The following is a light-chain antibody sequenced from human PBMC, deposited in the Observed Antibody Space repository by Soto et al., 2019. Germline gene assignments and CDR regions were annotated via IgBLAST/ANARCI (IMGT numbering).Light chain of an antibody. J-gene: IGKJ1*01. CDR2: KAS. V-gene: IGKV1-5*03. CDR1: QSISSW. Sequence: DIQMTQSPSTLSASVGDRVTITCRASQSISSWLAWYQQKPGKAPKLLIYKASYLESGVPSRFSDSGSGTDFTLTISSLQPDDFATYYCQQYNTYSPETFGQATKVEIK. CDR3: QQYNTYSPET.